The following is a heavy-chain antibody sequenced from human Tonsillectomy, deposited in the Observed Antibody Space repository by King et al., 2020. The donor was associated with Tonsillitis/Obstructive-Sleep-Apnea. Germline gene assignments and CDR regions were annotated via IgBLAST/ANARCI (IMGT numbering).Heavy chain of an antibody. Sequence: VQLVESGGGLVQPGGSLRLSCAASGFTFSSYAMSWVRQAPGKGLEWVSAISGSGDSTYYADSGKGRFSISRDTSKNTLYLQMNSLRAEDTAVYYCASEYCSSTSCLYPSSFDYWGQGTLVTVSS. CDR2: ISGSGDST. J-gene: IGHJ4*02. V-gene: IGHV3-23*04. CDR3: ASEYCSSTSCLYPSSFDY. D-gene: IGHD2-2*01. CDR1: GFTFSSYA.